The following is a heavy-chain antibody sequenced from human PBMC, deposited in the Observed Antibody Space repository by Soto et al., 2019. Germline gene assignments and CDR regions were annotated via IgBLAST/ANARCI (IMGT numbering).Heavy chain of an antibody. J-gene: IGHJ6*02. Sequence: QVQLVQSGAEVKKPGASVKVSCKVSGYTLTELSMHWVRQAPGKGLEWMGGFDPVDGETIYAQKFQGRVTMTEDTSTDTAYMELSSLRSEDTAVYYCATSAPVAVADHGEYYYYGMDVWGQGTTVTVSS. D-gene: IGHD6-19*01. CDR2: FDPVDGET. CDR1: GYTLTELS. V-gene: IGHV1-24*01. CDR3: ATSAPVAVADHGEYYYYGMDV.